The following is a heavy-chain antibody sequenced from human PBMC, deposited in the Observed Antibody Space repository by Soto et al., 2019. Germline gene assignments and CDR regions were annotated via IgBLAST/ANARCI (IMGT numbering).Heavy chain of an antibody. Sequence: LLMQSQTLSLTCAISGDSVSSNSAAWNWIRQSPSRGLEWLGRTYYRSKWYNDYAVSVKSRITINPDTSKNQFSLQLNSVTPEDTAVYYCARSDWGKSYYYYGMDVWGQGTTVTVSS. CDR1: GDSVSSNSAA. CDR2: TYYRSKWYN. J-gene: IGHJ6*02. D-gene: IGHD7-27*01. CDR3: ARSDWGKSYYYYGMDV. V-gene: IGHV6-1*01.